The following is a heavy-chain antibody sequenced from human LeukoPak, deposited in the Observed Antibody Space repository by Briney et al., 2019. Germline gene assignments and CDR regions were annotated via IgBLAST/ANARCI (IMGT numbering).Heavy chain of an antibody. J-gene: IGHJ5*02. CDR1: GGTLSTHA. Sequence: GSSVKVSCKASGGTLSTHAISWVRQAPGQGLEWMGGITPIFGRANYAQKFQGRVTITTEESTSTAYMELSSLRSEDTAVYYCARVHCTSTVCYTGWFDPWGQGTLVTASS. CDR3: ARVHCTSTVCYTGWFDP. V-gene: IGHV1-69*05. CDR2: ITPIFGRA. D-gene: IGHD2-2*02.